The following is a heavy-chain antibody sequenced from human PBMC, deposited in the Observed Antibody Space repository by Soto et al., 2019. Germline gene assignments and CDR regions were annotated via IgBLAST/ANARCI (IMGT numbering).Heavy chain of an antibody. CDR3: ARDAAGGGSSFFYFDY. CDR1: GFTFSSYT. CDR2: ISSDSSYI. J-gene: IGHJ4*02. Sequence: EVQLVESGGGPVKPGGSLRLSCAASGFTFSSYTMNWVRQAPGKGLEWVSSISSDSSYIYYADSVKGRFTISRDNVKNSLYLQMNSLRAEDTAVYYCARDAAGGGSSFFYFDYWGQGTLVTVSS. D-gene: IGHD6-13*01. V-gene: IGHV3-21*01.